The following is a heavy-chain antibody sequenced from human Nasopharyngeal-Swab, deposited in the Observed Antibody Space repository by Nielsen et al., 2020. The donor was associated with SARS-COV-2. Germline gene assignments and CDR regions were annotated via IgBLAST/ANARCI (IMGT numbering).Heavy chain of an antibody. CDR2: IYWDDDK. J-gene: IGHJ4*02. V-gene: IGHV2-5*02. CDR3: ARQGDYGILTGYGY. Sequence: SGPTLVKPTQTLTLTCTFSGFSLSTSGVGVGWIRQPPGKALEWLALIYWDDDKRYSPSLKSRLTITKDTSKNQVVLTMTNMDPVDTATYYCARQGDYGILTGYGYWGQGTLVTVSS. D-gene: IGHD3-9*01. CDR1: GFSLSTSGVG.